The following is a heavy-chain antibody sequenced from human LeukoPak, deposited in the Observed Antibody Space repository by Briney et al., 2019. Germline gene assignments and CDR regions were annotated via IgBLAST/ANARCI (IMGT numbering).Heavy chain of an antibody. CDR3: ARDGSKEDTAMITARFDY. J-gene: IGHJ4*02. CDR1: GFTFSSYS. Sequence: GGSLRLSCAASGFTFSSYSMNWVRQAPGKGLEWVSSISSSSSYIYYADSVKGRSTISRDNAKNSLYLQMNSLRAEDTAVYYCARDGSKEDTAMITARFDYWGQGTLVTVPS. D-gene: IGHD5-18*01. CDR2: ISSSSSYI. V-gene: IGHV3-21*01.